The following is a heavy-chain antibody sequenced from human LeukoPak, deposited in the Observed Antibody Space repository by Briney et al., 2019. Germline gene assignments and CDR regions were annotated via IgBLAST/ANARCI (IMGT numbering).Heavy chain of an antibody. CDR2: IKQDGSEK. Sequence: PGGSLRLSCAASGFTFSSYWMSWVRQAPGKGLEWVANIKQDGSEKYYVDSVKGRFTISRDNAKNSLYLQMNSLRAEDTAVYYCAKNPYSYYGSGSYYEDYWGQGTLVTVSS. CDR3: AKNPYSYYGSGSYYEDY. CDR1: GFTFSSYW. V-gene: IGHV3-7*03. J-gene: IGHJ4*02. D-gene: IGHD3-10*01.